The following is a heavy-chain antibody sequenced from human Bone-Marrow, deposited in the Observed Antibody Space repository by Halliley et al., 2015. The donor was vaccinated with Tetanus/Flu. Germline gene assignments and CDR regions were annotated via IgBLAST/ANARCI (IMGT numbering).Heavy chain of an antibody. CDR2: ISSSSRTI. J-gene: IGHJ4*02. CDR3: ARDPSMGLIYFEH. Sequence: WLAYISSSSRTIHYADSVQGRFTVSRDNGDNALYLQMNDLRDEDTAVYYCARDPSMGLIYFEHWGQGTLVTVSS. V-gene: IGHV3-48*02. D-gene: IGHD2-21*01.